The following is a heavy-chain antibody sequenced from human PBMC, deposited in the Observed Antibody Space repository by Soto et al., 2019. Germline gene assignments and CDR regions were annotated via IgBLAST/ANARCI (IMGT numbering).Heavy chain of an antibody. CDR1: GGTFSSYT. J-gene: IGHJ3*02. CDR2: IIPILGIA. Sequence: QVQLVQSGAEVKKPGSSVKVSCKASGGTFSSYTISWVRQAPGQGLEWMGRIIPILGIANYAQKFQGRVTITADKSTSTAYMELSSLRSEDTAVYYCVRGITVTTVLNDAFDIWGQGTMVTVSS. V-gene: IGHV1-69*02. D-gene: IGHD4-17*01. CDR3: VRGITVTTVLNDAFDI.